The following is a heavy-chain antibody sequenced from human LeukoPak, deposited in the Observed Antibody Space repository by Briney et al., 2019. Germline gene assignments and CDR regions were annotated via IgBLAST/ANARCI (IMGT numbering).Heavy chain of an antibody. J-gene: IGHJ6*03. CDR1: GGSISSSSYY. CDR2: IYYSGST. Sequence: SETLSLTCTVSGGSISSSSYYWGWIRQPPGKGLEWIGSIYYSGSTYYNPSLKSRVTISVDTSKNQFSLKLSSVTAADTAVYYCARDYYYYMDVWGKGTTVTVSS. V-gene: IGHV4-39*07. CDR3: ARDYYYYMDV.